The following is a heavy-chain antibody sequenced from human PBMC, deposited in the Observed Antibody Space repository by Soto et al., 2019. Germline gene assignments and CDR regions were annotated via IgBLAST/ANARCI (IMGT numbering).Heavy chain of an antibody. D-gene: IGHD6-13*01. CDR1: GGSFSGYGGPFSVYS. CDR2: INHRGGT. V-gene: IGHV4-34*01. J-gene: IGHJ4*02. Sequence: SETLSLTCAVHGGSFSGYGGPFSVYSWSWIRQTPGKGLEWIGEINHRGGTNYKPSLKSRVTISVDTSKNQFTLNLNSVTAADTAVYYCARGQRRGGSSSWSLWGQGTRVTVS. CDR3: ARGQRRGGSSSWSL.